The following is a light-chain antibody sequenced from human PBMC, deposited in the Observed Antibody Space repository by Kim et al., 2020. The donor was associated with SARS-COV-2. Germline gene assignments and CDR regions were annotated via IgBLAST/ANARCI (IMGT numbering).Light chain of an antibody. CDR1: GSNIGSDYV. V-gene: IGLV1-40*01. J-gene: IGLJ3*02. CDR2: YND. CDR3: QSYDSNLGGAV. Sequence: QRVTISCFGTGSNIGSDYVVHWYHQLPGAAPKVIIYYNDQRPSGVPDRFSGSQSGPSASLAITGLQPDDEGYYYCQSYDSNLGGAVFGGGTQLTVL.